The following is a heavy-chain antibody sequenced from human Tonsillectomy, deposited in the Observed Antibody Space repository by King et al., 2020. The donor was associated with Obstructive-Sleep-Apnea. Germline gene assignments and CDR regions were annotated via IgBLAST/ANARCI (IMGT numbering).Heavy chain of an antibody. CDR3: ARESSKWWLVRGVFSTAPGDVDY. D-gene: IGHD6-19*01. CDR1: GGSISSSSYY. Sequence: LQLQESGPGLVKPSETLSLTCTVSGGSISSSSYYWGWIRQPPGKGLEWIGSIYYSGSTYYNPSLKSRVTISVDTSKNHFSLKLSSVTAADTAVYYCARESSKWWLVRGVFSTAPGDVDYWGQGTLVTVSS. J-gene: IGHJ4*02. CDR2: IYYSGST. V-gene: IGHV4-39*07.